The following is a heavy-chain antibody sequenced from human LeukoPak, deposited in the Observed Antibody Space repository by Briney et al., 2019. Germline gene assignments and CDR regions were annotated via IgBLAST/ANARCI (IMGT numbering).Heavy chain of an antibody. V-gene: IGHV4-39*07. D-gene: IGHD6-25*01. J-gene: IGHJ4*02. Sequence: PSETLSLTCSVSGGSIRSSHSFWGWIRQPLGKGLEWIATIYENGNTYYSPSLKSRVTISVDTSNNEFSLNLNSVTAADTAMYYCARATAAPSSNYFDHWGQGTLVTVSS. CDR2: IYENGNT. CDR1: GGSIRSSHSF. CDR3: ARATAAPSSNYFDH.